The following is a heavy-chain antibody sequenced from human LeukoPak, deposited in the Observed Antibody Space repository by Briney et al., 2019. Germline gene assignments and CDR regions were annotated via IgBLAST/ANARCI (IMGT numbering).Heavy chain of an antibody. V-gene: IGHV3-11*04. CDR1: DFTFSDYY. J-gene: IGHJ4*02. D-gene: IGHD1-26*01. Sequence: PGGSLRLSCAASDFTFSDYYMSWIRQAPGKGLEWVSYISSTGSTIYYADSVKGRFTISRDNAKNSLYLQLNSLRTEDTAVYYCATWRGSYFYYFDYWGQGTLVTVSS. CDR2: ISSTGSTI. CDR3: ATWRGSYFYYFDY.